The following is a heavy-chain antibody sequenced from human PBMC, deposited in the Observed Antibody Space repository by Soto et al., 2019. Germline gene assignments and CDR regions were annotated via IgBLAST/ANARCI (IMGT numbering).Heavy chain of an antibody. Sequence: VPGKVSCKSSRYRLISFDINSFHHSSGQGLEWMGYMKPSTGHTEYAQKFQGRVTMTSNTAINTAYMELNLLQSDDTAVYSCTSELRHLDYWGRGTLVSVSS. J-gene: IGHJ4*02. CDR2: MKPSTGHT. CDR3: TSELRHLDY. V-gene: IGHV1-8*01. D-gene: IGHD1-7*01. CDR1: RYRLISFD.